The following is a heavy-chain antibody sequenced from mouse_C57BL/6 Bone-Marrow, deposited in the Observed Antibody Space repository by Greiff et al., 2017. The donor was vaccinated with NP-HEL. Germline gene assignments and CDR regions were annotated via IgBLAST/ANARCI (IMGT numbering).Heavy chain of an antibody. Sequence: EVQRVESEGGLVQPGSSMKLSCTASGFTFSDYYMAWVRQVPEKGLEWVANINYDGSSNYYLDSLKSGFVISRENEKKILYLQMSSLKSEDTATYYCARDNSASSFDWYFDVWGTGTTLTVSS. CDR2: INYDGSSN. D-gene: IGHD1-1*01. V-gene: IGHV5-16*01. CDR1: GFTFSDYY. J-gene: IGHJ1*03. CDR3: ARDNSASSFDWYFDV.